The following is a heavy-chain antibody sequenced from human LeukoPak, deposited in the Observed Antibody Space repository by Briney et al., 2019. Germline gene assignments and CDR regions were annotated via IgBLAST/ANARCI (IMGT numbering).Heavy chain of an antibody. Sequence: GGSLRLSCAASGFTFSSYGMHWVRRAPGKGLEWVALITYDESNKNYADSVKGRFTISRDNSKNTLYLQMNSLRVEDTAVYYCAKDPGRNFFYYFEYWGQGTLVTVSS. CDR3: AKDPGRNFFYYFEY. CDR2: ITYDESNK. V-gene: IGHV3-30*18. D-gene: IGHD1-26*01. CDR1: GFTFSSYG. J-gene: IGHJ4*02.